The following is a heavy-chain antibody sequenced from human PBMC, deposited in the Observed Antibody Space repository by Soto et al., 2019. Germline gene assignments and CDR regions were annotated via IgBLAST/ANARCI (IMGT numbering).Heavy chain of an antibody. CDR2: IIPIFGTA. CDR1: GGTFSSYA. V-gene: IGHV1-69*13. J-gene: IGHJ4*01. Sequence: SVKVSCKASGGTFSSYAISWVRQAPGQGLEWMGGIIPIFGTANYAQKFQGRVTITADESTSTAYMELSSLRSEDTAVYYCARNIIRRVYHDSSGYYYGSFDYWG. D-gene: IGHD3-22*01. CDR3: ARNIIRRVYHDSSGYYYGSFDY.